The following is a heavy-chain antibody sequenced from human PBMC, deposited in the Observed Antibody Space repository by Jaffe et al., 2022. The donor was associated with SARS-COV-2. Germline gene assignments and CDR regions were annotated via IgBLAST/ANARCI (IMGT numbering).Heavy chain of an antibody. CDR3: TRVRLGYCSSTSCYPTRDYYYYGMDV. CDR1: GFTFGDYA. Sequence: EVQLVESGGGLVKPGRSLRLSCTASGFTFGDYAMSWFRQAPGKGLEWVGFIRSKAYGGTTEYAASVKGRFTISRDDSKSIAYLQMNSLKTEDTAVYYCTRVRLGYCSSTSCYPTRDYYYYGMDVWGQGTTVTVSS. CDR2: IRSKAYGGTT. V-gene: IGHV3-49*05. D-gene: IGHD2-2*01. J-gene: IGHJ6*02.